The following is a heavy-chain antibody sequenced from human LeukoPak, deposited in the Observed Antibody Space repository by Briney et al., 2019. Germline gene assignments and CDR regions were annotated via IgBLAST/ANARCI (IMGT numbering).Heavy chain of an antibody. CDR1: GGSISSSSYY. J-gene: IGHJ3*02. D-gene: IGHD1-7*01. V-gene: IGHV4-39*07. Sequence: PSETLSLTCTVSGGSISSSSYYWGWIRQPPGKGVEWIGSIYYSGSTYYNPSLKSRVTISVDTSKNQFSLKLSSVTAADTAVYYCARGSSNQNWNFFYPERRSDAFDIWGQGTMVTVSS. CDR3: ARGSSNQNWNFFYPERRSDAFDI. CDR2: IYYSGST.